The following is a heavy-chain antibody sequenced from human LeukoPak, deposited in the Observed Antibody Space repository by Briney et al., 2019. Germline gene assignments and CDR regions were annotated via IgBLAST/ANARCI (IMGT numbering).Heavy chain of an antibody. V-gene: IGHV3-48*01. Sequence: PGGSLRLSCAASGFTFSSYSMNWVRQAPGKGLEWVSYISSSSSTIYYADSVKGRFTISRDNAKNSLHLQMNSLRAEDTAVYYCVRDNPRCCGVIPANIDDYWGQGTLVTVSS. CDR1: GFTFSSYS. J-gene: IGHJ4*02. CDR3: VRDNPRCCGVIPANIDDY. CDR2: ISSSSSTI. D-gene: IGHD2-21*01.